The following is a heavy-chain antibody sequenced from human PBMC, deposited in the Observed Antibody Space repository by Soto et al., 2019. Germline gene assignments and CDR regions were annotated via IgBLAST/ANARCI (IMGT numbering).Heavy chain of an antibody. CDR3: ATALITMIVVVIPGYFDY. V-gene: IGHV4-31*01. D-gene: IGHD3-22*01. J-gene: IGHJ4*02. Sequence: QVQLQESGPGLVKPSQTLSLTCTVSGGSISSGGYYWSWISQHPGKGLEWIGYIYYSGSTYYNPSLTSPVPIPGATSKTQFSLKLGSVTSEETAVHYCATALITMIVVVIPGYFDYWGQGTLVTVSS. CDR1: GGSISSGGYY. CDR2: IYYSGST.